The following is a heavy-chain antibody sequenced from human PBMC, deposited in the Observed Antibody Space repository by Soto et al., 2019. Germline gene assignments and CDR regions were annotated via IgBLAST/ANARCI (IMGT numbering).Heavy chain of an antibody. CDR3: AGAGYEILTGSYKKQRYFDY. CDR1: GGSISSYY. J-gene: IGHJ4*02. V-gene: IGHV4-59*01. CDR2: IYYSGST. D-gene: IGHD3-9*01. Sequence: SETLSLTCTVSGGSISSYYWSWIRQPPGKGLEWIGYIYYSGSTNYNPSLKSRVTISVDTSKSQVSLKLNSVTATDTAVYYCAGAGYEILTGSYKKQRYFDYWGRGTLVTVS.